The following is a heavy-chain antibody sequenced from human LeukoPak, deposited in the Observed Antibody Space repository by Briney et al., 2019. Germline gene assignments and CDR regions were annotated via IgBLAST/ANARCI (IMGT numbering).Heavy chain of an antibody. D-gene: IGHD3-10*01. CDR2: IYSGGTT. CDR1: GFNVGSSY. Sequence: PGGSLRLSCAASGFNVGSSYMSWVRQAPGKGLEWVSIIYSGGTTYYADSVKGRFTISRDKSKNTLYPQMNSLRAEDTAVYYCAKDPGGSLMNEYFQHWGQGTPLTVSS. V-gene: IGHV3-53*01. CDR3: AKDPGGSLMNEYFQH. J-gene: IGHJ1*01.